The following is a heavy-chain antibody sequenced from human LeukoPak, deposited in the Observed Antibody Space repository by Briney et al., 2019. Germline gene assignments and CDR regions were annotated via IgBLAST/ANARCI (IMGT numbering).Heavy chain of an antibody. J-gene: IGHJ4*02. CDR1: GYTFTSYD. Sequence: PLASVKVSCKASGYTFTSYDINWVRRATGQGLEWMGWMNPNSGNTGYAQKFQGRVTMTRNTSISTAYMELSSLRSEDTAVYYCARDSGRWYYDTSGVWGYYFEYWGQGTLVSVSS. CDR3: ARDSGRWYYDTSGVWGYYFEY. V-gene: IGHV1-8*01. D-gene: IGHD3-22*01. CDR2: MNPNSGNT.